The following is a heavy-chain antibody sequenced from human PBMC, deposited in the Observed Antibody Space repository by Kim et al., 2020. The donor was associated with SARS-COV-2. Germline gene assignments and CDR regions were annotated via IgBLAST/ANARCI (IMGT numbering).Heavy chain of an antibody. J-gene: IGHJ5*02. CDR3: ARGLPLTTTVVTGSVLDP. V-gene: IGHV4-34*01. CDR2: INHSGST. D-gene: IGHD4-17*01. Sequence: SETLSLTCAVYGGSFSGYYWSWIRQPPWKGLEWIGEINHSGSTNYNPSLKSRVTISVDTSKNQFSLKLSSVTAADTAVYYCARGLPLTTTVVTGSVLDPWGQGTLVTVSS. CDR1: GGSFSGYY.